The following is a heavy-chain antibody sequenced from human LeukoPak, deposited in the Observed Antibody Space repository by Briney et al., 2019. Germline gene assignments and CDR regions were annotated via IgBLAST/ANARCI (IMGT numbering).Heavy chain of an antibody. D-gene: IGHD1-1*01. CDR2: IYYSGST. J-gene: IGHJ3*02. Sequence: SETLSLTCTVSGGSISSGGYYWSWIRQPPGKGLEWIGSIYYSGSTYYNPSLKSRVTISVDTSKNQFSLKLSSVTAADTAVYYCARDTNSDDAFDIWGQGTMVTVSS. V-gene: IGHV4-39*07. CDR1: GGSISSGGYY. CDR3: ARDTNSDDAFDI.